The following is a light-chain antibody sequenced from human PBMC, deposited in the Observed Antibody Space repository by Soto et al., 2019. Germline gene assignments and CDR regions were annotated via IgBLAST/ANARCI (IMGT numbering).Light chain of an antibody. V-gene: IGLV2-14*01. Sequence: QSVLAQPSSVSGSPGQSITISCTGTSTDVGGYNYVSWYQHHPGKGPKLIIYEVSNRPSGVSDRFSGSKSGNKASLIISNLEAEDESDYYCGSYTSTDTPVVYGIAIKVTVL. CDR3: GSYTSTDTPVV. CDR2: EVS. J-gene: IGLJ1*01. CDR1: STDVGGYNY.